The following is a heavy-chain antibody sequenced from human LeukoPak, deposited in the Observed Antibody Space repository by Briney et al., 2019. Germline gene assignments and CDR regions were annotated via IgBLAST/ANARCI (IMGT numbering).Heavy chain of an antibody. D-gene: IGHD2-8*02. V-gene: IGHV4-59*01. CDR3: ARAVAYGIDTGYFDY. CDR2: IYYSGST. CDR1: DGSINSFY. Sequence: PSETLSLTCTVSDGSINSFYWSWIRQPPGKGLEWIGNIYYSGSTNYNPCLKSRVTISVDTSKNQFSLNLNSVTAADTAVYYCARAVAYGIDTGYFDYWGQGTLVTVSS. J-gene: IGHJ4*02.